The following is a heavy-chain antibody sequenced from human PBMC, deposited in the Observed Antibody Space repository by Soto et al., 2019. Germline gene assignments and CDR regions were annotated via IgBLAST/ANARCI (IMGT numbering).Heavy chain of an antibody. CDR1: GYTFTSYA. Sequence: ASVKVSCKASGYTFTSYAMHWVRQAPGQRLEWMGWINAGNGNTKYSQKFQGRVTITRDTSASTAYMELSSLRSEDTAVYYCARPRAWGWYFDLWGRGTLVTVSS. V-gene: IGHV1-3*01. J-gene: IGHJ2*01. D-gene: IGHD7-27*01. CDR2: INAGNGNT. CDR3: ARPRAWGWYFDL.